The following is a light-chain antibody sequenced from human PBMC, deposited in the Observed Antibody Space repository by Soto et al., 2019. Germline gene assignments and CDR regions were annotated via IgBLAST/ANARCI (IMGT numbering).Light chain of an antibody. Sequence: IRINQSPYTLSSSVGSRVTLTFVASQSISRWLAWYQQKPGKALKLLVYEASSLESWVPSRFSGSGSGTEFTLTISSLQPDDFATYYCQQYNSYSTFGQGTKVDIK. V-gene: IGKV1-5*01. CDR1: QSISRW. J-gene: IGKJ1*01. CDR3: QQYNSYST. CDR2: EAS.